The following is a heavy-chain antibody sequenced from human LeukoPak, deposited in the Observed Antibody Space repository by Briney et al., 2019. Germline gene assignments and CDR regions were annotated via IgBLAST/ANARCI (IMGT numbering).Heavy chain of an antibody. Sequence: SKTLSLTCTVSGGSISSYYWSWIRQPPGKGLEWIGYIYYSGSTNYNPSLKSRVTISVDTSKNQFSLKLSSVTAADTAVYYCARRRQEYSYGPGSFDYWGQGTLVTVSS. CDR2: IYYSGST. J-gene: IGHJ4*02. V-gene: IGHV4-59*08. CDR1: GGSISSYY. D-gene: IGHD5-18*01. CDR3: ARRRQEYSYGPGSFDY.